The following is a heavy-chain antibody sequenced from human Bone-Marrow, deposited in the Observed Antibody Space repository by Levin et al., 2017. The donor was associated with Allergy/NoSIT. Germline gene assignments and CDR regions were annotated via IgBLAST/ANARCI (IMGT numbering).Heavy chain of an antibody. J-gene: IGHJ5*02. Sequence: GGSLRLSCAASGFTFSSYAMSWVRQAPGKGLEWVSSISGSGGSTYYADSVKGRFTISRDNSKNTLYLQMNSLRAEDTAVYYCAKDRSSSSWNGWFDPWGQGTLVTVSS. CDR3: AKDRSSSSWNGWFDP. V-gene: IGHV3-23*01. CDR1: GFTFSSYA. D-gene: IGHD6-6*01. CDR2: ISGSGGST.